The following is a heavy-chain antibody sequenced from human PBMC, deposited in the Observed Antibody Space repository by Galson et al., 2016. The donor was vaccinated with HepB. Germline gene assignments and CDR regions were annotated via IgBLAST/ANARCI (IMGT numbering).Heavy chain of an antibody. Sequence: CAISGDSVSSNSAAWNWIRQSPSRGLEWLGRTYYRSKWYNDYAVSVKGRITVSSDTSKNQFSLHLNSVTPEDTAVYYCARLIATDDLYGVDVWGQGTTVTVYS. CDR1: GDSVSSNSAA. J-gene: IGHJ6*02. V-gene: IGHV6-1*01. CDR3: ARLIATDDLYGVDV. D-gene: IGHD6-13*01. CDR2: TYYRSKWYN.